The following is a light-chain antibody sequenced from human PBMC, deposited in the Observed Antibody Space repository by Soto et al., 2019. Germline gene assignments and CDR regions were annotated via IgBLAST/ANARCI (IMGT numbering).Light chain of an antibody. CDR3: HSYDSSLSAVV. V-gene: IGLV1-40*01. Sequence: QSVLTQPPSVSGAPGQRVTISCTGSSSNIGAGYDVHWYQQLPGTAPRLLIYGNINRPSGVPDRFSGSKSGTSASLAITGLQAEAEADYYCHSYDSSLSAVVFGGGTKLTVL. CDR1: SSNIGAGYD. CDR2: GNI. J-gene: IGLJ2*01.